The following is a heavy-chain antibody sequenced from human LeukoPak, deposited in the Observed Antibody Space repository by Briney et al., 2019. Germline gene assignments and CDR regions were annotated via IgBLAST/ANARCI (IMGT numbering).Heavy chain of an antibody. J-gene: IGHJ4*02. V-gene: IGHV4-38-2*02. CDR2: IYHSGST. CDR3: ARVEWELPSPIDY. Sequence: SETLSLTCTVSGYSISSGYYWGWIRQPPGKGLEWIGSIYHSGSTYYNPSLKSRVTISVDTSKNQFSLKLSSVTAADTAVYYCARVEWELPSPIDYWGQGTLVTVSS. CDR1: GYSISSGYY. D-gene: IGHD1-26*01.